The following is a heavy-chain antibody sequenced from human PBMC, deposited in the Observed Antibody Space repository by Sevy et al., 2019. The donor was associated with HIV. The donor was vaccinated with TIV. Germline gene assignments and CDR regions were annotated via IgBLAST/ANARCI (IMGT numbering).Heavy chain of an antibody. V-gene: IGHV3-30*04. CDR2: ISHDGRNNK. J-gene: IGHJ5*02. D-gene: IGHD3-10*01. CDR1: GFTFSEFG. CDR3: ARDRGEILRSAFKS. Sequence: GGSLRLSCAASGFTFSEFGMHWVRQAPGKGLEWVAVISHDGRNNKYNADSVKGRFTIPKDNSKNTLYLQMNSLRADDTAIYYCARDRGEILRSAFKSWGQGTLVTVSS.